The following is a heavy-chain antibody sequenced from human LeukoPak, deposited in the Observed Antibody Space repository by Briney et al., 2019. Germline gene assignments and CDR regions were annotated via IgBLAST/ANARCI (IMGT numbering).Heavy chain of an antibody. CDR3: ARVYCPNGVCYNSRGWFDP. V-gene: IGHV4-59*01. J-gene: IGHJ5*02. CDR2: IFYSGST. CDR1: GGSISTYY. Sequence: SETLSLTCTVSGGSISTYYWSWIRQPPGKGLEWIGYIFYSGSTNYNPSLKSRVTISVDTSKNQFSLKLSSVTAADTAVYYCARVYCPNGVCYNSRGWFDPWGQGTLVTVSS. D-gene: IGHD2-8*01.